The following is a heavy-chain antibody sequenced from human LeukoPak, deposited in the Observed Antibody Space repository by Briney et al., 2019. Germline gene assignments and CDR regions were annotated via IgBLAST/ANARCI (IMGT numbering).Heavy chain of an antibody. CDR3: ARVYCPNGVCYNSRGWFDP. V-gene: IGHV4-59*01. J-gene: IGHJ5*02. CDR2: IFYSGST. CDR1: GGSISTYY. Sequence: SETLSLTCTVSGGSISTYYWSWIRQPPGKGLEWIGYIFYSGSTNYNPSLKSRVTISVDTSKNQFSLKLSSVTAADTAVYYCARVYCPNGVCYNSRGWFDPWGQGTLVTVSS. D-gene: IGHD2-8*01.